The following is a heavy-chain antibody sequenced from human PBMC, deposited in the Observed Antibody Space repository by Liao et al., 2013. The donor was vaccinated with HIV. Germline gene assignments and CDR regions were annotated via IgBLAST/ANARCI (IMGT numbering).Heavy chain of an antibody. CDR2: IYHSGST. D-gene: IGHD3-22*01. CDR3: ARGKNYYDSSGSNWFDP. V-gene: IGHV4-38-2*01. CDR1: GYSISSGYY. J-gene: IGHJ5*02. Sequence: QVQLQESGPGLVKPSETLSLTCAVSGYSISSGYYWGWIRQPPGKGLEWIGSIYHSGSTYYNPSLKSRVTISVDTSKNQFSLKLSSVTAADTAVYYCARGKNYYDSSGSNWFDPWGQGTLVTVSS.